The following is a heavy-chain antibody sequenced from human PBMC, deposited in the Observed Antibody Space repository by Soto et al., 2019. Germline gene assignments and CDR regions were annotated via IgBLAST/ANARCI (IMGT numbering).Heavy chain of an antibody. CDR3: AMTYDSSGYYYFDY. J-gene: IGHJ4*02. CDR1: GFTFSSYA. D-gene: IGHD3-22*01. Sequence: GGSLRLSCAASGFTFSSYAMHWVRQAPGKGLEWVAVISYDGSNKYYADSVKGRFTISRDNSKNTLYLQMNSLRAEDTAVYYCAMTYDSSGYYYFDYWGQGTLVTVSS. V-gene: IGHV3-30-3*01. CDR2: ISYDGSNK.